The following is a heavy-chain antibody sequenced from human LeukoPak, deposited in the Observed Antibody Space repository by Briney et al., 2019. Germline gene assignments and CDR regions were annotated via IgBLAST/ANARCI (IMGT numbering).Heavy chain of an antibody. CDR2: IRYDGSNK. CDR1: GFTFSSYG. V-gene: IGHV3-30*02. D-gene: IGHD4-23*01. Sequence: GGSLRLSCAASGFTFSSYGMHWVRQAPGKGLEWVAFIRYDGSNKYYADSVKGRFSISRDNSKNTLYLQMNSLRAEDTAVYYCAKLDTTVVTPDYWGQGTLVTVSS. CDR3: AKLDTTVVTPDY. J-gene: IGHJ4*02.